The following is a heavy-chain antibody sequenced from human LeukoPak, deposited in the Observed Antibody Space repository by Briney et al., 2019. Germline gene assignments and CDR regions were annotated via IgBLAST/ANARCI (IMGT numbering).Heavy chain of an antibody. CDR2: INPDSGGT. D-gene: IGHD3-22*01. Sequence: ASVKVSCKASGYMFTGYYIHWLRQAPGQGLEWMGGINPDSGGTKYAQKFQDSLTMTRDTSVSTAYIELRSLRSDDTAVYYCARDQYYDSKGWFDPWGQGTLVTVSS. V-gene: IGHV1-2*02. J-gene: IGHJ5*02. CDR3: ARDQYYDSKGWFDP. CDR1: GYMFTGYY.